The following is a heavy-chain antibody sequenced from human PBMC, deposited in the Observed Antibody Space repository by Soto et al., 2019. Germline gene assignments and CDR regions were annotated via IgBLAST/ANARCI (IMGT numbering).Heavy chain of an antibody. CDR2: IYHTGST. J-gene: IGHJ4*02. Sequence: TLSLTCAVSGGSISSGDYSWSWIRQPPGKGLEWVGYIYHTGSTYYNPSLKSRVTISIDRSKNQFSLYLSSVTAADTAVYYCAATEIAVAGTSLGYWGQGTLVTVSS. CDR3: AATEIAVAGTSLGY. V-gene: IGHV4-30-2*01. D-gene: IGHD6-19*01. CDR1: GGSISSGDYS.